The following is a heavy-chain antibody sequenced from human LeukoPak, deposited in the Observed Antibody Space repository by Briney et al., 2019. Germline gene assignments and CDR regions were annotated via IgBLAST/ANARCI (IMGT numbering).Heavy chain of an antibody. CDR2: ISGSGGDT. J-gene: IGHJ4*02. CDR1: GFTFSSYA. Sequence: PGGSLRLSCAASGFTFSSYAMTWVRQAPGKGLEWVSGISGSGGDTDYADSLKGRSAISRDNSKNTLHLQMNSLRAEDTAVYYCAKDRYNYGSSVGYWGQGTLVTVSS. V-gene: IGHV3-23*01. CDR3: AKDRYNYGSSVGY. D-gene: IGHD5-18*01.